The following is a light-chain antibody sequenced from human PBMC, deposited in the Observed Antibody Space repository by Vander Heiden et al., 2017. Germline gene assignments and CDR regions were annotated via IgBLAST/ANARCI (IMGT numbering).Light chain of an antibody. CDR3: QAWDSSTAVWV. V-gene: IGLV3-1*01. Sequence: SYELTQPPSVSVSPGQTASITCSGDKLGDKYACWYQQKPGQSPVLVIYQDSKRPSGIPERFSGSNSGNTATLTISGTQAMDEADYYCQAWDSSTAVWVFGGGTKLNVL. CDR1: KLGDKY. J-gene: IGLJ3*02. CDR2: QDS.